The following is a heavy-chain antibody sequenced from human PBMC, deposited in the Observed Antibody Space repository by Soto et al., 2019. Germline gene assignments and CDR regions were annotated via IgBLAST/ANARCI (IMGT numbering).Heavy chain of an antibody. D-gene: IGHD3-10*01. CDR2: IIPMVGMV. CDR3: ATYYGSGSTHFDY. V-gene: IGHV1-69*02. J-gene: IGHJ4*02. CDR1: GDTFSFYT. Sequence: QVQLVQSGAEVMKPGSSVRLSCTASGDTFSFYTISWVRQAPGQGPEWMGRIIPMVGMVVYPQKFQGRVIISADKATRNDYMGLRRLRSEDTAVYCCATYYGSGSTHFDYWGQGTLVTVSS.